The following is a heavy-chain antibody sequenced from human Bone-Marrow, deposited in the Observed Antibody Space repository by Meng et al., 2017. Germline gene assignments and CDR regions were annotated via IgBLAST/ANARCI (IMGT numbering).Heavy chain of an antibody. CDR3: ARVAYGRDNRYFDY. D-gene: IGHD1-14*01. CDR2: IYYSEST. Sequence: QLRESGPVLRKPHQPLSLTCNVSVCYISSWGCDWSWTRQHSGKGLEWIGYIYYSESTYYNPSLKSRVTISVDTSKNQFSLKLSSVTAAYTAVYYCARVAYGRDNRYFDYWGQGTLVTVSS. J-gene: IGHJ4*02. CDR1: VCYISSWGCD. V-gene: IGHV4-31*03.